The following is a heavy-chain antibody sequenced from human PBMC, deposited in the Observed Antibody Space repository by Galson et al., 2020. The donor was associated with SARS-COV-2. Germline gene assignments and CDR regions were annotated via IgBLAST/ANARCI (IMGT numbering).Heavy chain of an antibody. CDR1: GFTFINHW. D-gene: IGHD7-27*01. V-gene: IGHV3-74*01. CDR3: ARGDMGNDYFDY. CDR2: IYSEGSST. J-gene: IGHJ4*02. Sequence: LSLTCAVSGFTFINHWMHWVRQAPGKGLVWVSRIYSEGSSTSYADSVKGRFTISGDNAKNTLYLQMNSLRAEDTAVYYCARGDMGNDYFDYWGQGTLVTVSS.